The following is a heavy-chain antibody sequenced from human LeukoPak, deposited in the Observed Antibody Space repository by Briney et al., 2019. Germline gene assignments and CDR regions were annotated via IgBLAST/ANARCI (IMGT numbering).Heavy chain of an antibody. J-gene: IGHJ5*02. CDR1: GGTFSSYA. Sequence: SVKVSCKASGGTFSSYAISWVRQAPGQGLEWMGRIIPIFGTANYAQKFQGRVTITTDESTSTAYMELSSLRSEDTAVYYCARVGRAYCGGDCYPYWFDPWGQGTLVTVSS. CDR2: IIPIFGTA. D-gene: IGHD2-21*02. V-gene: IGHV1-69*05. CDR3: ARVGRAYCGGDCYPYWFDP.